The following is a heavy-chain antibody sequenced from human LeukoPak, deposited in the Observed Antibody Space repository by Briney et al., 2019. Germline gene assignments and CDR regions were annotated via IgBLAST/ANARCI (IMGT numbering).Heavy chain of an antibody. CDR3: TGYNIPYTFEF. CDR2: IIHSGNT. J-gene: IGHJ4*02. V-gene: IGHV4-4*02. CDR1: GGSISRSNW. Sequence: SGTLSLTCAVSGGSISRSNWWTWVRQSPGKGLEWIGDIIHSGNTNYNPSLRSRLTISLDKSRNQFSLELSSVTAADTAVYYCTGYNIPYTFEFWGQGTLVTVSS. D-gene: IGHD1-14*01.